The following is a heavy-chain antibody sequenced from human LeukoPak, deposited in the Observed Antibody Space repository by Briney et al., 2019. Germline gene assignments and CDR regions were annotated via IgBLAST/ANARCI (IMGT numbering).Heavy chain of an antibody. J-gene: IGHJ4*02. CDR3: ANLYGVLDY. CDR2: MSYDGSNK. Sequence: GGSLRLSCAASGFTFSSYGMHWVRQAPGKGLEWVAVMSYDGSNKYYADSVKGRFTISRDNSKNTLYLQMNSLRAEDTAVYYCANLYGVLDYWGQGTLVTVSS. D-gene: IGHD4-17*01. V-gene: IGHV3-30*18. CDR1: GFTFSSYG.